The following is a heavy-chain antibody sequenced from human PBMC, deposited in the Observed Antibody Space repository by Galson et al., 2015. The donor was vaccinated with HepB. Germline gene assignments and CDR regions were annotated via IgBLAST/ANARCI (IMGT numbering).Heavy chain of an antibody. CDR2: ISSSSITI. CDR3: ARNVGAYFDY. Sequence: SLRLSCAASGFTFSSYSMNWVRQAPRKGLEWVSYISSSSITIYYADSVNGRFTISRDNAKNSLYLQMNSLRAEDTAVYYCARNVGAYFDYWGQGILVTVSS. J-gene: IGHJ4*02. D-gene: IGHD1-26*01. CDR1: GFTFSSYS. V-gene: IGHV3-48*01.